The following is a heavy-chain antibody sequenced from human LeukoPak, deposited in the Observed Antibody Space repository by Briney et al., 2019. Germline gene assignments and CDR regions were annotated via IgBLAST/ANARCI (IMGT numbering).Heavy chain of an antibody. V-gene: IGHV4-59*01. D-gene: IGHD6-6*01. CDR1: GGSISSYY. Sequence: SETLSLTCTVSGGSISSYYWSWIRQPPGKGLEWIGYIYYSGSTNYNPSLKGRVTISVDTSKNQFSLKLSSVTAADTAVYYCAREAARAALDDWGEGTLVTVSS. CDR2: IYYSGST. J-gene: IGHJ4*02. CDR3: AREAARAALDD.